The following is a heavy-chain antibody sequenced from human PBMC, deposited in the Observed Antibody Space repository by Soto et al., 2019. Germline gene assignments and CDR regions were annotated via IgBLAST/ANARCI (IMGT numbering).Heavy chain of an antibody. CDR2: IWYDGSNK. J-gene: IGHJ4*02. D-gene: IGHD2-21*01. Sequence: QVQLVESGGGVVQPGGSLRLSCAASGFTFSNYGMHWVRQAPGKGLEWVAVIWYDGSNKYYADSVKGRFTISRDNSNNTLYVQMTSLRAEDTAVYYCARGLHSLFDYWGQGTLVTVSS. CDR1: GFTFSNYG. V-gene: IGHV3-33*01. CDR3: ARGLHSLFDY.